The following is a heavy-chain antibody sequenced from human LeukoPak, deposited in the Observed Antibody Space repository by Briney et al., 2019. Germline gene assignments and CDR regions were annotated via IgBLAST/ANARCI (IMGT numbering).Heavy chain of an antibody. Sequence: SVKVSCKASGGTFSSYAISWVRQAPGQGLEWMGGIIPIFGTANYAQKFQGRVTITADKSTSTAYMELRSLRSDDTAVYYCARRSSGWLGAQDYWGQGTLVTVSS. J-gene: IGHJ4*02. CDR2: IIPIFGTA. D-gene: IGHD6-19*01. CDR1: GGTFSSYA. CDR3: ARRSSGWLGAQDY. V-gene: IGHV1-69*06.